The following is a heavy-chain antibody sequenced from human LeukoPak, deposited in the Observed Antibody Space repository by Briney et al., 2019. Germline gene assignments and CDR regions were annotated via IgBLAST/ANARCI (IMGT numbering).Heavy chain of an antibody. J-gene: IGHJ4*02. CDR2: INPNSGGT. Sequence: ASVKVSCKASGYTFTGYYIHWVRQAPGQGLEWMGWINPNSGGTNYAQKFQGRVTMTRDTSISTAYMDLSRLRSDDTAVYYCARGSIVGATFDYFDYWGQGTLVTVTS. CDR3: ARGSIVGATFDYFDY. V-gene: IGHV1-2*02. CDR1: GYTFTGYY. D-gene: IGHD1-26*01.